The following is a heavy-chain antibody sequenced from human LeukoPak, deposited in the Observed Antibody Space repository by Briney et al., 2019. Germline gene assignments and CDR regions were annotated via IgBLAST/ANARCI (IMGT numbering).Heavy chain of an antibody. Sequence: GRSLRLSCAASGFTFSSYAMHWVRQAPGKGLERVAVISYDGSNKYYADSVKGRFTISRDNSKNTLYLQMNSLRAEDTAVYYCARDGSGSHFDYWGQGTLVTVSS. CDR3: ARDGSGSHFDY. CDR1: GFTFSSYA. CDR2: ISYDGSNK. V-gene: IGHV3-30*04. D-gene: IGHD3-10*01. J-gene: IGHJ4*02.